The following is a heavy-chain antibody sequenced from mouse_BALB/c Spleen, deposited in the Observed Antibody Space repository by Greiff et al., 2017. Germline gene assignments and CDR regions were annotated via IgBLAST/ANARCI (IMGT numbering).Heavy chain of an antibody. D-gene: IGHD4-1*01. CDR1: GYSITSDYA. V-gene: IGHV3-2*02. CDR2: ISYSGST. CDR3: ARRTGTWFAY. J-gene: IGHJ3*01. Sequence: EVKLVESGPGLVKPSQSLSLTCTVTGYSITSDYAWNWIRQFPGNKLEWSGYISYSGSTSYNPPLKSRISITRDTAKNQFFLQLNSVTTDDTATYYCARRTGTWFAYWGQGTLVTVSA.